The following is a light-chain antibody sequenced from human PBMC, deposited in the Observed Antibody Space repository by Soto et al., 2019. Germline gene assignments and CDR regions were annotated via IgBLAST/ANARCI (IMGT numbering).Light chain of an antibody. J-gene: IGLJ1*01. Sequence: QSVLTQPPSASGSPGQSVTISCTGTSSDVGGYNYVSWYQQHPGKAPKLIIYEVTKRPSGVPDRFSGSKSGNTASLTVSGLQTEDEADYYCSSYADSNHYVFGSGTKVTAL. V-gene: IGLV2-8*01. CDR1: SSDVGGYNY. CDR3: SSYADSNHYV. CDR2: EVT.